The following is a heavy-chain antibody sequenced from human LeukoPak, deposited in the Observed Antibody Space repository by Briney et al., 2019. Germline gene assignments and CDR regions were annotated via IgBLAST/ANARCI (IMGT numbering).Heavy chain of an antibody. D-gene: IGHD3-22*01. Sequence: ASVKVSCKASGYTFTSYYMHWVRQAPGQGLEWMGIINPSGGSTSYARKFQGRVTMTRDTSTSTVYMELSSLRSEDTAVYYCARGGNSSGTHDAFDIWGQGTMVTVSS. CDR3: ARGGNSSGTHDAFDI. J-gene: IGHJ3*02. V-gene: IGHV1-46*01. CDR1: GYTFTSYY. CDR2: INPSGGST.